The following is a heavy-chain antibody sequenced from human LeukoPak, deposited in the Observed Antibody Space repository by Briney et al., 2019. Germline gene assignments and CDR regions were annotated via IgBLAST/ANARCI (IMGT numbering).Heavy chain of an antibody. CDR3: AKFGMRRYYYGMDV. J-gene: IGHJ6*02. Sequence: PGGSLRLSCAASGFTFDDYAMHWVRQAPGKGLEWVSGISWNSGSIGYADSVKGRFTISRGNAKNSLYLQMNSLRAEDTALYYCAKFGMRRYYYGMDVWGQGTTVTVSS. CDR1: GFTFDDYA. D-gene: IGHD1-14*01. V-gene: IGHV3-9*01. CDR2: ISWNSGSI.